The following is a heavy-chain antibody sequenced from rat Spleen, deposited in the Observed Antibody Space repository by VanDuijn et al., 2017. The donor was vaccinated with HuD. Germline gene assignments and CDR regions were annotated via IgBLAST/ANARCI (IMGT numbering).Heavy chain of an antibody. J-gene: IGHJ3*01. V-gene: IGHV5-25*01. Sequence: EVRLVESGGGLVQPGRSLKLSCAASGFTFSTFPMAWVRQAPKMGLEWVASISPSGGGTYYRDSVKGRFTVSRDNTESTLYLQLDSLRSEDTATYHCVRQDTSGYSNWFSYWGQGTLVTVSS. CDR3: VRQDTSGYSNWFSY. D-gene: IGHD4-3*01. CDR1: GFTFSTFP. CDR2: ISPSGGGT.